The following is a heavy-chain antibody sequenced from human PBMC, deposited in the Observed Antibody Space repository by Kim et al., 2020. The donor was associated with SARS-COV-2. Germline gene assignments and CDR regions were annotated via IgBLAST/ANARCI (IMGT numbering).Heavy chain of an antibody. V-gene: IGHV6-1*01. CDR1: GDSVSSNSAA. D-gene: IGHD1-1*01. CDR2: TYYRSKWYT. J-gene: IGHJ4*02. CDR3: ARDRQRPGTGVDY. Sequence: SQTLSLTCDISGDSVSSNSAAWNWIRQSPSRGLEWLGRTYYRSKWYTDYALSVKGRITINPDTSKNQFALQLNAVTPEDTAVYYCARDRQRPGTGVDYWGQGPLVTVTS.